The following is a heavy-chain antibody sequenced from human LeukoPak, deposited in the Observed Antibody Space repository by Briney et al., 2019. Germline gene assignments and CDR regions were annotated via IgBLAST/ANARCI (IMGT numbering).Heavy chain of an antibody. D-gene: IGHD4-17*01. CDR2: ISGSGGST. Sequence: GGSLRLSCAASGFTFSSYAMSWVRQAPGKGLEWVSAISGSGGSTYYADSVKGRFTISRDNSKNTLYLQMNSLRAEDTAVYYCAKDGIRGYGDYAPIPNAFDIWGQGTMVTVSS. J-gene: IGHJ3*02. CDR1: GFTFSSYA. CDR3: AKDGIRGYGDYAPIPNAFDI. V-gene: IGHV3-23*01.